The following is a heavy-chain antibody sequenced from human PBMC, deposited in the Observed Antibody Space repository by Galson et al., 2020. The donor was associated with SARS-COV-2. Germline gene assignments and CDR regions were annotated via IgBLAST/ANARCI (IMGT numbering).Heavy chain of an antibody. D-gene: IGHD3-3*01. V-gene: IGHV4-34*01. Sequence: SLTCAVYGGSFSNYYWSWIRQPPGKGLEWIGEINHSGSTNYNPSLKSRVTISVDTSKNQISLKLSSVTAADTAVYYCARGPRAIFGVVTPRGHYFDYWGRGTLVSVSS. CDR1: GGSFSNYY. CDR2: INHSGST. CDR3: ARGPRAIFGVVTPRGHYFDY. J-gene: IGHJ4*02.